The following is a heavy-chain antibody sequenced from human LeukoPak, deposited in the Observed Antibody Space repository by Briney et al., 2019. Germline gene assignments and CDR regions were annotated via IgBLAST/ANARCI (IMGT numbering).Heavy chain of an antibody. V-gene: IGHV1-58*01. CDR3: AADRDCSSTSCYSWALAFDI. Sequence: ASVKVSCKASGFTSTSSAVQWVRQARGQRLEWIGWIVVGSGNTNYAQKFQERVTITRDMSTSTAYMELSSLRSEDTAVYYCAADRDCSSTSCYSWALAFDIWGQGTMATVSS. CDR2: IVVGSGNT. D-gene: IGHD2-2*01. J-gene: IGHJ3*02. CDR1: GFTSTSSA.